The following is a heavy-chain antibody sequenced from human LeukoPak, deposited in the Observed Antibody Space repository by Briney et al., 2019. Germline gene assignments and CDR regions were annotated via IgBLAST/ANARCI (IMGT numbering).Heavy chain of an antibody. CDR2: IYYSGST. D-gene: IGHD3-9*01. V-gene: IGHV4-59*01. J-gene: IGHJ5*02. CDR3: AREGPAYDILTGEGWFDP. Sequence: PSETLSLTCTVSGGSISSYYWSWIRQPAGKGLEWIGYIYYSGSTNYNPSLKCRVTISVDTSKNQFSLKLSSVTAADTAVYYCAREGPAYDILTGEGWFDPWGQGTLVTVSS. CDR1: GGSISSYY.